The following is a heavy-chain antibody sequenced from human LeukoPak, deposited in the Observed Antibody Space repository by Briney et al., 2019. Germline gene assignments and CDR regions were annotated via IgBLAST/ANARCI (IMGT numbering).Heavy chain of an antibody. CDR2: IFGSGSA. CDR1: GASIRDFH. Sequence: SETLSLNYNVSGASIRDFHWTWIRQPAGKELEWLGRIFGSGSAIHNPSLKSRLTMSVDTSKNQVSLMLTSVTAADTALYFCARWCSRSLCYGGYDSWGQGIPVTVSS. J-gene: IGHJ5*01. V-gene: IGHV4-4*07. CDR3: ARWCSRSLCYGGYDS. D-gene: IGHD2-8*01.